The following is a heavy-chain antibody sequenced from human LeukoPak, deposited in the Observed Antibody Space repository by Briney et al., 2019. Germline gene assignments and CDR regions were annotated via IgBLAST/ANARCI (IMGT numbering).Heavy chain of an antibody. Sequence: GESLRLSCAADGFTFRKHWMSWVRQAMGKGLECVAKIKEDGSEKHYVDSVKGRFTISRDNTKNSLYLQMNSLRAEDTAVYYCAKGLTNGVPEWGQGTLVTVSS. V-gene: IGHV3-7*01. D-gene: IGHD2-8*01. CDR2: IKEDGSEK. CDR1: GFTFRKHW. J-gene: IGHJ4*02. CDR3: AKGLTNGVPE.